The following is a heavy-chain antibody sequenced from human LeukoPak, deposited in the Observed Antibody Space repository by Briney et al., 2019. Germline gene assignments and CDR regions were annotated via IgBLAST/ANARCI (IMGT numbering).Heavy chain of an antibody. Sequence: PGWCLRLSCLSSGFTFRTYSMRWLRPASGKGLAYVDGITGSGAAHYYADSVKGRFTISRDNSGNTLYLQMTSLRAEDTAVYYCVKGGYSGSACDYWGQGTLVTVSS. J-gene: IGHJ4*02. CDR1: GFTFRTYS. V-gene: IGHV3-64D*06. D-gene: IGHD5-12*01. CDR2: ITGSGAAH. CDR3: VKGGYSGSACDY.